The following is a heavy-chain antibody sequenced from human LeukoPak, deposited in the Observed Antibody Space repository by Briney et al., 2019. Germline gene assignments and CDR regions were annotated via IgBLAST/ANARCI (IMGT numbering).Heavy chain of an antibody. CDR3: ARDQYYDSSGYYY. D-gene: IGHD3-22*01. V-gene: IGHV3-30-3*01. CDR2: ISYDGSNK. J-gene: IGHJ4*02. Sequence: GGSLRLSCAASRFTFSSDAMHWVRQAPGKGLERVAVISYDGSNKYYADSVKGRFTISRDNSKNTLYLQMNSLRAEDTAVYYCARDQYYDSSGYYYWGQGTLVTVSS. CDR1: RFTFSSDA.